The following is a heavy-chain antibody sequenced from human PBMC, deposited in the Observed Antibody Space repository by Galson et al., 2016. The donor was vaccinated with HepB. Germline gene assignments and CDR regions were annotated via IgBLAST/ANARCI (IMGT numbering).Heavy chain of an antibody. V-gene: IGHV3-23*01. CDR3: AKERLVRRIFDH. J-gene: IGHJ4*02. D-gene: IGHD1-1*01. CDR2: ISTRRTT. CDR1: RFVCSNFG. Sequence: SLRLSCAASRFVCSNFGLSWVRQAPGKGLEWVASISTRRTTYYSDSVQGRFTISRDNSNNTLYLQMNGLRAEDTAVYYCAKERLVRRIFDHWGQGTLLTVSS.